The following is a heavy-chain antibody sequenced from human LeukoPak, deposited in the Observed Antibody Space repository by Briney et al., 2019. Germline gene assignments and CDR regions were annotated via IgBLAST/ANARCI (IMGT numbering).Heavy chain of an antibody. CDR1: AFTFDDYG. V-gene: IGHV3-20*04. CDR3: ARARRGSSYYFDY. D-gene: IGHD3-10*01. CDR2: INWDGSST. J-gene: IGHJ4*02. Sequence: PGGSLRLSCVVSAFTFDDYGMSCVPQAPGKGLEWVSGINWDGSSTGYADSVKGRFTISRDNAKNSLYLQMNSLRADDTALYYCARARRGSSYYFDYWGQGTLVTVSS.